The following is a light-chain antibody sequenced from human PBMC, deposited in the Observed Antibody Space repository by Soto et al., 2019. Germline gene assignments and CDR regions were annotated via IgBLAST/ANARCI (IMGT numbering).Light chain of an antibody. CDR2: AAS. Sequence: AIRMTQSPSSFSASTGDRVTITCRASQGISSYLAWYQQKXXXAPKLLIYAASTLQSGVPSRFSGSGSGTDFTLTISCLQSEDFATYYCQQYYSYPLTFGGGTKVEIK. CDR1: QGISSY. CDR3: QQYYSYPLT. V-gene: IGKV1-8*01. J-gene: IGKJ4*01.